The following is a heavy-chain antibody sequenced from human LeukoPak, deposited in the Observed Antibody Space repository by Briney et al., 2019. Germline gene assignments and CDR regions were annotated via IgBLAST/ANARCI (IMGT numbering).Heavy chain of an antibody. Sequence: SETLSLTCTVSGGSISSYYWGWIRQPAGKGLEWIGRIYTSGSTNYNPSLKSRVTMSVDTSKNQFSLKLSSVTAADTAVYYCARDTYYYGSGSYYDYWGQGTLVTVSS. J-gene: IGHJ4*02. CDR1: GGSISSYY. CDR3: ARDTYYYGSGSYYDY. CDR2: IYTSGST. D-gene: IGHD3-10*01. V-gene: IGHV4-4*07.